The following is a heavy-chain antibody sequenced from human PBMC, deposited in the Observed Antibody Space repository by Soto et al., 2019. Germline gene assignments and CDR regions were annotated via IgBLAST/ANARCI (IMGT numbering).Heavy chain of an antibody. CDR3: AHTYSSRVDY. CDR1: GGSISSYYW. CDR2: IYWDDDK. Sequence: TLSLTCPVSGGSISSYYWSWIRQPPGKALEWLALIYWDDDKRYSPSLKSRLTITKDPSKNQVVLTMTNMDPVDTATYYCAHTYSSRVDYWGQGTRVTVSA. J-gene: IGHJ4*02. V-gene: IGHV2-5*08. D-gene: IGHD6-13*01.